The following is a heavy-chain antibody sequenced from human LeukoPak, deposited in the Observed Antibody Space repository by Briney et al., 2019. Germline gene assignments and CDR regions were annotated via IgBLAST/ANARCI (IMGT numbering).Heavy chain of an antibody. D-gene: IGHD2-21*02. CDR1: GFTFSKYW. V-gene: IGHV3-7*01. CDR2: MKQDGSEK. J-gene: IGHJ3*02. CDR3: ASTYVVVTAVHDAFHI. Sequence: GGSLRLSCAASGFTFSKYWMSWVRQAPGKGLEWVANMKQDGSEKYYVDSVKGRFTISRDNAKNSLYLQMNSLRAEDTAVYYCASTYVVVTAVHDAFHIWGQGTMVTVSS.